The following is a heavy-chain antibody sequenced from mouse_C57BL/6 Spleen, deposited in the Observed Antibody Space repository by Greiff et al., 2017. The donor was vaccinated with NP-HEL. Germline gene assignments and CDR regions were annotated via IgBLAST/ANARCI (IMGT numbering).Heavy chain of an antibody. V-gene: IGHV1-55*01. CDR3: AREGIYDGFAMDY. D-gene: IGHD2-3*01. J-gene: IGHJ4*01. Sequence: QVQLQQPGAELVKPGASVKMSCKASGYTFTSYWITWVKQRPGQGLEWIGDIYPGSGSTNYNEKFKSKATLTVDTSSSTAYMQLSSLTSEDSAVYYCAREGIYDGFAMDYWGQGTSVTVSS. CDR1: GYTFTSYW. CDR2: IYPGSGST.